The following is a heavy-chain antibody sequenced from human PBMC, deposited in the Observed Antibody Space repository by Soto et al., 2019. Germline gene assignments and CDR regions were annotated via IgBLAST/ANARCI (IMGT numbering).Heavy chain of an antibody. D-gene: IGHD2-21*02. V-gene: IGHV4-30-2*01. CDR2: IYHSGST. CDR1: GGSISSGGYS. CDR3: ARVAYCGGDCYRGFDP. Sequence: SETLSLTCAVSGGSISSGGYSGSWIRQPPGKGLEWIGYIYHSGSTYYNPSLKSRVTISVDRSKNQFSLKLSSVTAADTAVYYCARVAYCGGDCYRGFDPWGQGTLVTVSS. J-gene: IGHJ5*02.